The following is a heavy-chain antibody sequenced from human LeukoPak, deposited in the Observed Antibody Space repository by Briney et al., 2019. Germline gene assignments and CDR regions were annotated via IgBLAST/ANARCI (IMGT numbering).Heavy chain of an antibody. CDR3: ARVAYYYDSAGKSLKFFYGMDV. CDR1: AGTFSCYA. Sequence: AVTVSCKASAGTFSCYAISWVRHATGQGLEWLGGIIPIFGAANYAQKFQGRVAITADESTSTAYMELSSLRSEDTAVYYCARVAYYYDSAGKSLKFFYGMDVWGQGTTVTVSS. V-gene: IGHV1-69*13. CDR2: IIPIFGAA. J-gene: IGHJ6*02. D-gene: IGHD3-22*01.